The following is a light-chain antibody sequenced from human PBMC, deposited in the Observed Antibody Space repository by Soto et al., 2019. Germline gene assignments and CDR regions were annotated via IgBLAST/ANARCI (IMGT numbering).Light chain of an antibody. CDR2: AAS. CDR3: LQYNAYSWT. V-gene: IGKV1-6*01. Sequence: AIQMTQSPSSLSASVGDRVAITCRTSQDISNDLDWYQQKPGKAPKLLIYAASRLQSGVPSRFSGSGSGTDFTLTISSLQPDDFATYYCLQYNAYSWTFGQGTKVDIK. CDR1: QDISND. J-gene: IGKJ1*01.